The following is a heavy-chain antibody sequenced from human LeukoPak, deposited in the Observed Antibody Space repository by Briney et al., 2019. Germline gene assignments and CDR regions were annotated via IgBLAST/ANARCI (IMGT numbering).Heavy chain of an antibody. Sequence: GGSLRLSCAASGFTFSDYYMSWIRQAPGRGLEWVSYISSSGSTIYYADSVKGQFTISRDNAKNSLYLQMSSLRAEDRAVYYCAKDGISGGGSGTWDYWGQGTLVTVSS. CDR2: ISSSGSTI. D-gene: IGHD3-10*01. J-gene: IGHJ4*02. CDR1: GFTFSDYY. V-gene: IGHV3-11*01. CDR3: AKDGISGGGSGTWDY.